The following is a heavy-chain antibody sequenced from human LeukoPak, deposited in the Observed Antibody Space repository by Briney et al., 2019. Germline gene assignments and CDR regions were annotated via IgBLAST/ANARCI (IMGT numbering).Heavy chain of an antibody. CDR1: GGSISSGGYY. V-gene: IGHV4-30-2*01. D-gene: IGHD4-17*01. CDR3: ARGARATVTTFDY. J-gene: IGHJ4*02. Sequence: SQTLSLTCTVSGGSISSGGYYWSWIRQPPGKGLEWIGYIYHSGSTYYNPSLKSRVTISVDRSKNQFSLKLSSVTAADTAVYYCARGARATVTTFDYWGQGTLVTVSS. CDR2: IYHSGST.